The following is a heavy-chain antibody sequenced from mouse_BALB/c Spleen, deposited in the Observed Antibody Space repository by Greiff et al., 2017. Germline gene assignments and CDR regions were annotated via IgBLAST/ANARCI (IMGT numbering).Heavy chain of an antibody. CDR1: GYTFTSYY. CDR3: TTNWETYFDY. CDR2: INPSNGGT. J-gene: IGHJ2*01. Sequence: VQLVESGAELVKPGASVKLSCKASGYTFTSYYMYWVKQRPGQGLEWIGEINPSNGGTNFNEKFKSKATLTVDKSSSTAYMQLSSLTSEDSAVYYCTTNWETYFDYWGQGTTLTVSS. V-gene: IGHV1S16*01. D-gene: IGHD4-1*01.